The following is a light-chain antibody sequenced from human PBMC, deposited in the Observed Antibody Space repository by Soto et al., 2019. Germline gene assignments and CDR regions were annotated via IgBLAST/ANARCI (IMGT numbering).Light chain of an antibody. Sequence: QSVVTRPPSASGTPGQSVTISCSGSSYNIGSNTVNWYQQLPGTAPKLLIYSNNQRPSGVPDRFSGSKSGTSASLAISGLQSEDEADYYCAAWDDSLNGYVFGTGTKVTVL. V-gene: IGLV1-44*01. CDR2: SNN. CDR1: SYNIGSNT. J-gene: IGLJ1*01. CDR3: AAWDDSLNGYV.